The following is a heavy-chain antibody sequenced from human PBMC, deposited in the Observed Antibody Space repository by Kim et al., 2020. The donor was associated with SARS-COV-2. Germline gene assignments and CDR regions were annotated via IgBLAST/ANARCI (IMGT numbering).Heavy chain of an antibody. J-gene: IGHJ6*02. CDR2: ISYDGSNK. Sequence: GGSLRLSCAASGFTFSSYAMHWVRQAPGKGLEWVAVISYDGSNKYYADSVKGRFTISRDNSKNTLYLQMNSLRAEDTAVYYCARAGDPHYYYGMDVWGQG. D-gene: IGHD7-27*01. V-gene: IGHV3-30*04. CDR1: GFTFSSYA. CDR3: ARAGDPHYYYGMDV.